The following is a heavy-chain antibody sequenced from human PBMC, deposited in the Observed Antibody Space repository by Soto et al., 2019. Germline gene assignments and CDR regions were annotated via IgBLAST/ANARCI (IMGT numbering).Heavy chain of an antibody. CDR1: GGSISSSNW. D-gene: IGHD2-15*01. CDR2: IYHSGST. V-gene: IGHV4-4*02. CDR3: ARAPVVAATYFDY. Sequence: SETLSLTCAVSGGSISSSNWWSWVRQPPGKGLEWIGEIYHSGSTNYNPSLKSRVTISVDKSKNQFSLKLSSVTAADTAVYYCARAPVVAATYFDYWGQGTLVTVS. J-gene: IGHJ4*02.